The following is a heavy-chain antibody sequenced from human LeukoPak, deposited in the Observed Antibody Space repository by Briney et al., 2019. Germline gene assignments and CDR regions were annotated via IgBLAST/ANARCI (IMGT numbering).Heavy chain of an antibody. CDR1: GGTFSSYA. CDR2: IIPIFGTA. J-gene: IGHJ6*04. V-gene: IGHV1-69*13. CDR3: ARADMVRGVHPYYYYDMDV. D-gene: IGHD3-10*01. Sequence: SVKVSCKASGGTFSSYAISWVRQAPGQGLEWMGGIIPIFGTANYAQKFQGRVTITADESTSTAYMELSSLRSEDTAVYYCARADMVRGVHPYYYYDMDVWGKGTTVTVSS.